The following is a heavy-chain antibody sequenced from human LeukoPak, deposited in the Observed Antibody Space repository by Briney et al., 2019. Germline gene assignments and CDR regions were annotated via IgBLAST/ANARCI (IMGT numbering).Heavy chain of an antibody. CDR2: INQDGSEK. CDR3: ARDGVRDGLYFDY. Sequence: PGRSLRLSCTASGFTFGDYAMSWFRQAPGKGLEWVANINQDGSEKYYVDSVKGRFTISRDNAKNSLYLQMNSLRAEDTAVYYCARDGVRDGLYFDYWGQGTLVTVSS. J-gene: IGHJ4*02. CDR1: GFTFGDYA. V-gene: IGHV3-7*01. D-gene: IGHD5-24*01.